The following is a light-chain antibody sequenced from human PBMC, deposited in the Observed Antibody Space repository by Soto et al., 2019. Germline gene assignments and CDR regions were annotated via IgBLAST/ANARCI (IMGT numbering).Light chain of an antibody. Sequence: QSVLTQPPSVSGAPGQRVTISCTGSSSNIGAGYDVHWYQQLPGTAPKLLIYGNSNRPSGVPDRFSGSKSGTSASLAITGLQAEDEADYYCQSYDSSLSGCVVFGGGTKLIVL. CDR2: GNS. V-gene: IGLV1-40*01. CDR1: SSNIGAGYD. CDR3: QSYDSSLSGCVV. J-gene: IGLJ2*01.